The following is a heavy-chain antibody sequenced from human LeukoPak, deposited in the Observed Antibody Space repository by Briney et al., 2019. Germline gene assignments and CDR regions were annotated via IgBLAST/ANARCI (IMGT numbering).Heavy chain of an antibody. CDR1: RFTFSSYG. CDR2: IRNDGSNK. J-gene: IGHJ4*02. V-gene: IGHV3-30*02. D-gene: IGHD5-12*01. CDR3: ARGGDFDY. Sequence: GGSLRLSCAASRFTFSSYGMHWVRQAPGKGLEWVAFIRNDGSNKYYADSVKGRFTISRDNSKNTLYLQMNSLRAEDTAVYYCARGGDFDYWGQGTLVTVSS.